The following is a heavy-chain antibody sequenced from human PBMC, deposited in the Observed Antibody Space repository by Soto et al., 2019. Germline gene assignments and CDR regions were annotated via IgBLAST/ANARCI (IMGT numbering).Heavy chain of an antibody. CDR1: GYSFTSYW. Sequence: PGESLKISCKTSGYSFTSYWIGWVRQMPGKGMEWMGNIYPYDSDTRYSPSFQGQVTISADTSITTAYLQWSGLRAPDTAMYFCARHLVGSTRGNFDYWGQGTLVTVS. CDR2: IYPYDSDT. V-gene: IGHV5-51*01. J-gene: IGHJ4*01. D-gene: IGHD2-2*01. CDR3: ARHLVGSTRGNFDY.